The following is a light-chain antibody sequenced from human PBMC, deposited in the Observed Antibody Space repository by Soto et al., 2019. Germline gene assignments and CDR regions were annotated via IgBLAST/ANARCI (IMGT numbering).Light chain of an antibody. CDR1: QRVSSSY. J-gene: IGKJ3*01. CDR2: AAS. Sequence: PGARATLSCRASQRVSSSYLAWYQQKPGQAPRLLIYAASSRATGIPDRFSGSGSGTDFTLTISKLEPEDFAVYYCQLYGRSPLFTFGPGTKVDI. V-gene: IGKV3-20*01. CDR3: QLYGRSPLFT.